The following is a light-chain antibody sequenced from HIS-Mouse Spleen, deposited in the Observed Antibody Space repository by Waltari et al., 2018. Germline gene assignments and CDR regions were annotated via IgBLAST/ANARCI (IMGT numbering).Light chain of an antibody. CDR2: WAS. CDR1: QSVFYSSNNKNY. J-gene: IGKJ2*01. V-gene: IGKV4-1*01. Sequence: DIVMTQSPDPLAVSLGERATSNCKFSQSVFYSSNNKNYLAWYQQKPGQPPKLLIYWASTRESGVPDRFSGSGSGTDFTLTISSLQAEDVAVYYCQQYYSTPYTFGQGTKLEIK. CDR3: QQYYSTPYT.